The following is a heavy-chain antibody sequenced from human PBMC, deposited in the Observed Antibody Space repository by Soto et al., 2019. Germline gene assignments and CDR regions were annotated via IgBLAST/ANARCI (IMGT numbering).Heavy chain of an antibody. V-gene: IGHV4-61*01. Sequence: QVQLQESGPGLVKPSETLSLTCTVSGGSVSSGSYYWSWIRQPPGKGLEWLGYIYYSGSTNYNPSLKSRVTISVDTSKNQFALKLSSVTAADTAGYYWAREWVVLWCGEPIGARFDPWGQGTLVTVSS. CDR3: AREWVVLWCGEPIGARFDP. D-gene: IGHD3-10*01. J-gene: IGHJ5*02. CDR2: IYYSGST. CDR1: GGSVSSGSYY.